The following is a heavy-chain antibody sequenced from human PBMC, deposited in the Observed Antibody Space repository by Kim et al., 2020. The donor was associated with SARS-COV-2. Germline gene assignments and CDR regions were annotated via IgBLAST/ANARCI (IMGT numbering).Heavy chain of an antibody. J-gene: IGHJ5*02. Sequence: SETLSLTCTVSGGSVSSGSYYWSWIRQPPGKGLEWIGYIYYSGSTNYNPSLKSRVTISVDTSKNQFSLKLSSVTAADTAVYYCARTGIAARGWFDPWGQGTLVTVSS. V-gene: IGHV4-61*01. D-gene: IGHD6-6*01. CDR1: GGSVSSGSYY. CDR3: ARTGIAARGWFDP. CDR2: IYYSGST.